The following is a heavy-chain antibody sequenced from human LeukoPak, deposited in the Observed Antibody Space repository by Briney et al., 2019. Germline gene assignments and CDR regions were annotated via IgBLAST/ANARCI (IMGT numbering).Heavy chain of an antibody. CDR3: AKGLGYCSSTSCYTGFDAFDI. D-gene: IGHD2-2*02. V-gene: IGHV3-23*01. CDR1: GFTFSSYA. Sequence: GGSLRLSRAASGFTFSSYAMSWVRQAPGKGLEWVSAISGSGGSTYYADSVKGRFTISRDNSKHTLYLQMNSLSAEDTAVYYCAKGLGYCSSTSCYTGFDAFDIWGQGTMVTVSS. CDR2: ISGSGGST. J-gene: IGHJ3*02.